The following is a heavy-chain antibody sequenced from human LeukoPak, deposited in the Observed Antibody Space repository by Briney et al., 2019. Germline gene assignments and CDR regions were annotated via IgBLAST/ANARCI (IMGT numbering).Heavy chain of an antibody. V-gene: IGHV3-23*01. Sequence: PGGSLRLSCAASGFTFSSYAMSWVRQAPGKGLEWVSAISGSGGSTHYADSVKGRFTISRDNSKNTLYLQMNSLRAEDTAVYYCAKGWSIAVADCLDYWGQGTLVTVSS. CDR2: ISGSGGST. CDR3: AKGWSIAVADCLDY. J-gene: IGHJ4*02. CDR1: GFTFSSYA. D-gene: IGHD6-19*01.